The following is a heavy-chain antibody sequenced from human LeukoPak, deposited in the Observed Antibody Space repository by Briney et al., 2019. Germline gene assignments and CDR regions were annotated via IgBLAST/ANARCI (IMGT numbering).Heavy chain of an antibody. D-gene: IGHD6-19*01. Sequence: SVKVSCKASGGTFSSYAISWVRQAPGQGLEWMGRIIPILGIANYAQKFQGRVTITADKSTSTAYMELSSLRSEDTAVYYCARSGYSSGWYWVYFDYWGQGTLVTVSS. CDR3: ARSGYSSGWYWVYFDY. CDR1: GGTFSSYA. J-gene: IGHJ4*02. V-gene: IGHV1-69*04. CDR2: IIPILGIA.